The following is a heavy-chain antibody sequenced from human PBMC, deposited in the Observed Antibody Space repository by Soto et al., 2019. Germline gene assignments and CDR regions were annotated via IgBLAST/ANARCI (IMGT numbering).Heavy chain of an antibody. CDR1: GFTFDDYA. D-gene: IGHD4-17*01. J-gene: IGHJ5*02. Sequence: EVQLVESGGGLVQPGGSLRLSCAASGFTFDDYAMHWVRQAPGKGLEWVSGLSWNGASLDYAGSVKGRFSISRDNARNSLYLQMNNLREEDTALYYCAKDMESTVTDFDHWGQGTLVTVSS. CDR3: AKDMESTVTDFDH. V-gene: IGHV3-9*01. CDR2: LSWNGASL.